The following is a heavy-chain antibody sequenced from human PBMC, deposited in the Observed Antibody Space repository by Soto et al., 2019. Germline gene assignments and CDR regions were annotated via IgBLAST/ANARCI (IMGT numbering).Heavy chain of an antibody. J-gene: IGHJ5*02. CDR2: IYTSGST. V-gene: IGHV4-4*07. CDR1: GGSISSYY. Sequence: SETLSLTCTVSGGSISSYYWSLIRQPAGKGLEWIGRIYTSGSTNYNPSLKSRVTMSVDTSKNQFSLKLSSVTAADTAVYYCERSPQPDRSGWYEDVRWFDPWGQGTLVTVSS. CDR3: ERSPQPDRSGWYEDVRWFDP. D-gene: IGHD6-19*01.